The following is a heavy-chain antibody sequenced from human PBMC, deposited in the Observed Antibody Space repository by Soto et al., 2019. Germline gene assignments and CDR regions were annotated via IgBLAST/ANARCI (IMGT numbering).Heavy chain of an antibody. D-gene: IGHD2-21*02. CDR2: IHHSGAI. J-gene: IGHJ6*02. Sequence: QVQLVESGPGLVKPSQTLSLTCTVSGGSINSDYYHWTWIRQSPGKGLEWIGYIHHSGAILYNPSFKRRLAISVDTSKNQFSLHLSSVTDTDTAVYCGAREDDGGDSLDFWGQGTTVTVSS. CDR1: GGSINSDYYH. V-gene: IGHV4-30-4*08. CDR3: AREDDGGDSLDF.